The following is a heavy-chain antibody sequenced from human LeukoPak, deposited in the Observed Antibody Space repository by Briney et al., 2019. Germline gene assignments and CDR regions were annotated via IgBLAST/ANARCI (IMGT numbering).Heavy chain of an antibody. CDR3: ARDGSTFTSGAMDV. CDR2: IYHSGNT. Sequence: PSGTLSLTCAVSGGSISSSNWWSWVRQPPGKGLEWIGEIYHSGNTNYNPSLKRRVTISVDTSKNQFSLKLSSVTAADTAVYYCARDGSTFTSGAMDVWGRGTTVTVSS. D-gene: IGHD3-3*02. CDR1: GGSISSSNW. V-gene: IGHV4-4*02. J-gene: IGHJ6*02.